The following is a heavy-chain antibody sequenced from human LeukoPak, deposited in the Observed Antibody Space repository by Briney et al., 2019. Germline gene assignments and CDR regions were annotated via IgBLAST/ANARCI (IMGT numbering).Heavy chain of an antibody. J-gene: IGHJ4*02. CDR2: IIPIFGTA. CDR3: ARDSEDYYDSSGYLY. D-gene: IGHD3-22*01. Sequence: ASVKVSCKASGGTFSSYAISWVRQAPGQGLEWMGGIIPIFGTANYAQKFQGRVTITADESTSTAYMELSSLRSEDTAVYYCARDSEDYYDSSGYLYWGQGTLVTASS. CDR1: GGTFSSYA. V-gene: IGHV1-69*13.